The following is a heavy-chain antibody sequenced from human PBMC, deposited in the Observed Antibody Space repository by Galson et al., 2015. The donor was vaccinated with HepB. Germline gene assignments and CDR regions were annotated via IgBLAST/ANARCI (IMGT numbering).Heavy chain of an antibody. V-gene: IGHV3-33*01. CDR3: GRDAKMDTGIDYMDV. Sequence: SLRLPCAASGFTFTNYAIHWVRPAPGNGLEWVAVIWYDGSSKQYADSVKGRFTISRDNTRNTVYLQMNTLRVEDTAVYYCGRDAKMDTGIDYMDVWGKGTTVTVSS. CDR1: GFTFTNYA. J-gene: IGHJ6*03. CDR2: IWYDGSSK. D-gene: IGHD5-18*01.